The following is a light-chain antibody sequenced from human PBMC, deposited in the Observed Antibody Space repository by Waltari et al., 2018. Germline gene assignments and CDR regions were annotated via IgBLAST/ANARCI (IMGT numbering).Light chain of an antibody. CDR1: QSISSY. Sequence: DIQMTQSPPSLSASAGDRVTITCRASQSISSYLNWYQQKPGIAPKLLIYAASSLQSGVPSRFSGSGSGRDFTRIISSLQPEDFATYSCQQSYSHTRTFGQGTKVEIK. V-gene: IGKV1-39*01. CDR2: AAS. CDR3: QQSYSHTRT. J-gene: IGKJ1*01.